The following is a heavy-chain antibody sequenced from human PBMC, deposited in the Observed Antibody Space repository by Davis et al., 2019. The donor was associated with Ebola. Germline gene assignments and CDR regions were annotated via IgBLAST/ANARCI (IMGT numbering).Heavy chain of an antibody. V-gene: IGHV3-74*01. CDR3: ARVASGDQNRWFDP. CDR1: GFSFSDYFSGYW. Sequence: PGGSLRLSCTVSGFSFSDYFSGYWIHWVRQVPGKGLVWLSRIKSDGSGTTYADSVRGRFTISRDSSKNTVHLQVNSLRAEDTAVYYCARVASGDQNRWFDPWGQGTLVTVSS. CDR2: IKSDGSGT. D-gene: IGHD4-17*01. J-gene: IGHJ5*02.